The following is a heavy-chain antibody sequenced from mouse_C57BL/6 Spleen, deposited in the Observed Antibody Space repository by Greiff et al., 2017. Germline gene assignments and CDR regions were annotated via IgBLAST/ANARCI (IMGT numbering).Heavy chain of an antibody. Sequence: QVQLKESGAELVKPGASVKLSCKASGYTFTEYTIHWVKQRSGQGLEWIGWIYPGSGSIKYNEKFKDKATLTADKTSSTVYMELSRLTSEVSAVYFCARHDALVGYSYFDDWGKGTTLTVSS. D-gene: IGHD2-3*01. V-gene: IGHV1-62-2*01. J-gene: IGHJ2*01. CDR2: IYPGSGSI. CDR3: ARHDALVGYSYFDD. CDR1: GYTFTEYT.